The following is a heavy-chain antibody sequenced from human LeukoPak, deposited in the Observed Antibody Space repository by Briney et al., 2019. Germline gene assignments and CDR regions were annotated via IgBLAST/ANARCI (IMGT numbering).Heavy chain of an antibody. CDR2: IWYVGSNK. J-gene: IGHJ4*02. Sequence: PGRSLTLPCAASGFTFSSYGMHWVRPTPAKGLDGVAVIWYVGSNKCYADSVKGRFTISRDNSKNTLYLQMNSLRAEDTAVYYCERDMGTSYVDYWGQGTLVTVSS. V-gene: IGHV3-33*01. CDR3: ERDMGTSYVDY. D-gene: IGHD2-2*01. CDR1: GFTFSSYG.